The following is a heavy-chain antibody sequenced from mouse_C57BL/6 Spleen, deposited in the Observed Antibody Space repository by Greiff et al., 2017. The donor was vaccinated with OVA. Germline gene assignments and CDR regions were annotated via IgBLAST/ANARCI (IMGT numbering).Heavy chain of an antibody. V-gene: IGHV5-6*01. D-gene: IGHD2-5*01. CDR1: GFTFSSYG. J-gene: IGHJ4*01. CDR2: ISSGGSYT. Sequence: DVHLVESGGDLVKPGGSLKLSCAASGFTFSSYGMSWVRQTPDKRLEWVATISSGGSYTYYPDSVKGRFTISRDNAKNTLYLQMSSLKSEDTAMYYCARHSYSNYDYAMDYWGQGTSVTVSS. CDR3: ARHSYSNYDYAMDY.